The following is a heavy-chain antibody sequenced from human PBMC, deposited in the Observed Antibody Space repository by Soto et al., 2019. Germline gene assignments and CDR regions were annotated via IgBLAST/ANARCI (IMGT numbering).Heavy chain of an antibody. CDR1: GDAIYIGGYY. J-gene: IGHJ5*02. CDR2: IYHTGKT. Sequence: SETLSLTCTVSGDAIYIGGYYWTWIRQHPGKGLEWIGYIYHTGKTYYNPSLESRVTMSVDTSKNQFSLKLASVTAADTAVYYCAREGSSTANWIDPWGQGTLVTVSS. V-gene: IGHV4-31*03. D-gene: IGHD2-2*01. CDR3: AREGSSTANWIDP.